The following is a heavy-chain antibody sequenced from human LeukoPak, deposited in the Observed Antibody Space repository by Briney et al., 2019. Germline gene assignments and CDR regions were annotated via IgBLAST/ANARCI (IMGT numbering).Heavy chain of an antibody. CDR1: GGTFSSYA. CDR3: ARDRAYCGGDCYSYYGRDV. V-gene: IGHV1-69*13. J-gene: IGHJ6*02. CDR2: IIPIFGTA. Sequence: ASVKVSCKASGGTFSSYAISWVRQAPGQGLEWMGGIIPIFGTANYAQKFQGRVTITADESTSTAYMELSSLRSEDTAVYYCARDRAYCGGDCYSYYGRDVWGQGTTVTVSS. D-gene: IGHD2-21*02.